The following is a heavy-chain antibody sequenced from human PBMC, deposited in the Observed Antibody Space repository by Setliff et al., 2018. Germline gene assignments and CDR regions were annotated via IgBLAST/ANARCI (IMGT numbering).Heavy chain of an antibody. D-gene: IGHD6-19*01. Sequence: SGPTLVNPTQTLTLTCTFSGFSLATTGVGVGWIRPPPGRALECLALLSWNDREEYSPALKSRLTLTKDTSKNRVVLTMTNMDPVDTAIYYCAHSRGSSGWYADYFDYWGQGTLVTVSS. CDR3: AHSRGSSGWYADYFDY. CDR1: GFSLATTGVG. J-gene: IGHJ4*02. V-gene: IGHV2-5*01. CDR2: LSWNDRE.